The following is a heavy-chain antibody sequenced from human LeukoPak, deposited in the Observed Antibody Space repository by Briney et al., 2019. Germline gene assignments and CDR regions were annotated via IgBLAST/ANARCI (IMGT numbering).Heavy chain of an antibody. Sequence: PSETLSLTCAVSGGSFSGYYWSWIRQPPGKGLEWIGEINHSGNTNYNPSLKSRVTISVDTSNNQFSLKLSSVTAADTAVYYCARDGDMLATIFVFWGQGTLVTVSS. CDR3: ARDGDMLATIFVF. D-gene: IGHD5-12*01. V-gene: IGHV4-34*01. CDR2: INHSGNT. CDR1: GGSFSGYY. J-gene: IGHJ4*02.